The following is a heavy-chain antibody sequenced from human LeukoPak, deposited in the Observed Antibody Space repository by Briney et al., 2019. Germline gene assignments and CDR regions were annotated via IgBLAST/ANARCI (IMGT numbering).Heavy chain of an antibody. CDR3: ARLIAAAAPYYFDY. J-gene: IGHJ4*02. Sequence: SETLSLTCAVYGGTFSGFYWSWIRQPPGKGLEWIGEINDSGSTNYNPSLKSRVTISVDTSKNQFSLKLSSVTAADTAVYYCARLIAAAAPYYFDYWGQGTLVTVSS. CDR1: GGTFSGFY. D-gene: IGHD6-13*01. V-gene: IGHV4-34*01. CDR2: INDSGST.